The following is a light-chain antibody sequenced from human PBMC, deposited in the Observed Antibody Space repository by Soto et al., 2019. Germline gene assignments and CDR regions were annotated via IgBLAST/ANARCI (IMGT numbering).Light chain of an antibody. J-gene: IGKJ4*01. V-gene: IGKV1-9*01. CDR2: AAS. CDR1: QGISSY. CDR3: QQLNSYPRT. Sequence: DIQLTQSPFSLSASVGDRVTITCRASQGISSYLAWYQQKPGKAPKLLIYAASTLQSGVPSRFSGSGSGTEFTLTISSLQPEDFATYYCQQLNSYPRTFGGGTKVDIK.